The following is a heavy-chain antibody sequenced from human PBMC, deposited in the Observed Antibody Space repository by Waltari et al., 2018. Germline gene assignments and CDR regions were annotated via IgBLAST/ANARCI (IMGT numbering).Heavy chain of an antibody. Sequence: EVQLVQSGAEVKKPGESLTISCKGSGYSFTSYWIGWVRQMPGKGLGWMGIIYPGDSDTRYSPSFQDQVTISADKSISTAYLQWSSLKASDTAMYYCARHGLRDCTNGVCSFQGMDVWGQGTTVTVSS. J-gene: IGHJ6*02. D-gene: IGHD2-8*01. V-gene: IGHV5-51*01. CDR1: GYSFTSYW. CDR2: IYPGDSDT. CDR3: ARHGLRDCTNGVCSFQGMDV.